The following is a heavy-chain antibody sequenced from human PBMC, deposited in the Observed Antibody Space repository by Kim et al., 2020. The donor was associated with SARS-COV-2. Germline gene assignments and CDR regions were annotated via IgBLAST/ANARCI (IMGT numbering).Heavy chain of an antibody. J-gene: IGHJ5*02. Sequence: TYYNPSLKSRVTISVDTSKNQFSLKLSSVPAADTAVYYCARVNSDTALDPWGQGTLVTVSS. CDR2: T. CDR3: ARVNSDTALDP. V-gene: IGHV4-31*02. D-gene: IGHD5-18*01.